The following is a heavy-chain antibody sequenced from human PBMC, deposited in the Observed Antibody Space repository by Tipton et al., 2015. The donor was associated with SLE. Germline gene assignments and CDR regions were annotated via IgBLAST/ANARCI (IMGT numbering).Heavy chain of an antibody. CDR2: IYYMGST. V-gene: IGHV4-39*07. CDR3: ARVTGAGSYYRRFDP. Sequence: TLSLTYSVSGGSIASSNYYWGWIRQPPGEGLQYIGSIYYMGSTYYNPSLKSRVTISVDESKNQFSLKLRSVTAADTAVYYCARVTGAGSYYRRFDPWGQGTLVTVSS. J-gene: IGHJ5*02. D-gene: IGHD3-10*01. CDR1: GGSIASSNYY.